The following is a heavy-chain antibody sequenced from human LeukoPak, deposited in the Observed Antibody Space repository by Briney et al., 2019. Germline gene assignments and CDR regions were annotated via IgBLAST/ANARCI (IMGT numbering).Heavy chain of an antibody. CDR2: ITHSGRI. CDR1: GGSFSGDC. Sequence: SETLSLTCGINGGSFSGDCWTWIHQPPGKGLEWIGEITHSGRIKYTPSLKSRVTISLDTSKTQISLKLSSVTAADTAVYYCVRGMPDWAGFDPWGQGTLVTVSS. D-gene: IGHD3-9*01. CDR3: VRGMPDWAGFDP. J-gene: IGHJ5*02. V-gene: IGHV4-34*01.